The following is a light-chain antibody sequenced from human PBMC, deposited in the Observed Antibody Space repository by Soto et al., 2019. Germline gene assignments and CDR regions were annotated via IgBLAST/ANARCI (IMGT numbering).Light chain of an antibody. CDR3: QQSGTSPRN. V-gene: IGKV3-15*01. CDR2: GAS. CDR1: ENVRTK. Sequence: EVVMAQSPAILSVSPWEGAVLSCGASENVRTKVGWYQQKAGQAPRLLIYGASTRATGIPDRFSGSGSGTDFTLTISRLEPEDFAVYYCQQSGTSPRNFGGGTKVDIK. J-gene: IGKJ4*01.